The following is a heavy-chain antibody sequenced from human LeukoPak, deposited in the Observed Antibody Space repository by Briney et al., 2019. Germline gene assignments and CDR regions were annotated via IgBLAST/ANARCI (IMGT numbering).Heavy chain of an antibody. CDR3: AKDTGPLMITFGGVVISYFDY. V-gene: IGHV3-23*01. D-gene: IGHD3-16*01. CDR1: GFIFSNYA. CDR2: IKGNGFDT. J-gene: IGHJ4*02. Sequence: PGGSLRPSCAGSGFIFSNYAMSWVRQAPGKGLEWVSGIKGNGFDTYYADSVKGRFTVSRDNSKNTLSLQMNSLSAEDTAVYYCAKDTGPLMITFGGVVISYFDYWGQGALVTVSS.